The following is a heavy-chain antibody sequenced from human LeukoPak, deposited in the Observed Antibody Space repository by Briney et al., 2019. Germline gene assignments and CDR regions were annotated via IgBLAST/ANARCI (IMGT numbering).Heavy chain of an antibody. J-gene: IGHJ5*02. V-gene: IGHV4-59*08. CDR1: GGSISSYY. D-gene: IGHD4-23*01. CDR3: ARHMTTVVTQAFDP. CDR2: IYYSGST. Sequence: PETLSLTCTVSGGSISSYYWSWIRQPPGKGLEWIGYIYYSGSTNYNPSLKDRVTISVDTSKNQFSLKLSSVTAADTAVYYCARHMTTVVTQAFDPWGQGTLVTVSS.